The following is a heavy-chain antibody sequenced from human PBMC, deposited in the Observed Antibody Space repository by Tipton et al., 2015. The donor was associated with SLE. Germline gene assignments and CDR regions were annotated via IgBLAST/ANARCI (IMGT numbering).Heavy chain of an antibody. D-gene: IGHD5-24*01. V-gene: IGHV4-61*02. CDR3: VGTRDAYDETGGFDI. J-gene: IGHJ3*02. CDR1: GGSISSGSYY. Sequence: TLSLTCAVSGGSISSGSYYWSWIRQPAGKGLEWIGRIYTSGSTNYNPSLKSRVTISVDTSKNQFSLKLSSATTADTAMYYCVGTRDAYDETGGFDIWGQGTMVTVSS. CDR2: IYTSGST.